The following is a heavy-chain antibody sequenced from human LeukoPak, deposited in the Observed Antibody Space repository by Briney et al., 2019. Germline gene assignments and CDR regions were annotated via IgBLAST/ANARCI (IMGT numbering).Heavy chain of an antibody. CDR2: IIPIFGTA. V-gene: IGHV1-69*06. D-gene: IGHD3-22*01. CDR3: VRLPYWSYYDSSGYYPP. J-gene: IGHJ5*02. Sequence: SVKVSCKASLGTFTSYAISWVRQAPGQGLEWMGRIIPIFGTANYAQKFQGRVTITADKSTSTVSMELSSLRPKATAASYCVRLPYWSYYDSSGYYPPWGQGTMVTVSS. CDR1: LGTFTSYA.